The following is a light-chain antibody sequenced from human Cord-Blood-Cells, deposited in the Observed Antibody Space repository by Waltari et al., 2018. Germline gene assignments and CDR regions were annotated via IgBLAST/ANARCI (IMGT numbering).Light chain of an antibody. Sequence: QSALTQPASVSGSPGHSITISCTGTSSDVGSYNIVSWYQQHPGKAPKLRIYGGSKRPSGVSNRFSGSKSGNTASLTISGLQAEDEADYYCCSYAGSSTLVFGGGTKLTVL. J-gene: IGLJ2*01. CDR2: GGS. CDR3: CSYAGSSTLV. CDR1: SSDVGSYNI. V-gene: IGLV2-23*01.